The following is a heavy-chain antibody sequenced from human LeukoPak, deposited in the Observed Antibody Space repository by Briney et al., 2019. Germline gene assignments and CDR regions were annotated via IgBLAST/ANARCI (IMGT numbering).Heavy chain of an antibody. V-gene: IGHV3-21*01. J-gene: IGHJ4*02. CDR2: ISSSSSYI. Sequence: GGSPRLSCAASGFTFSSYSMNWVRQAPGKGLEWVSSISSSSSYIYYADSVKGRFTISRDNAKYSLYLQMNSLRAEDTAVYYCARVLYSGYDSDYWGQGTLVTVSS. D-gene: IGHD5-12*01. CDR3: ARVLYSGYDSDY. CDR1: GFTFSSYS.